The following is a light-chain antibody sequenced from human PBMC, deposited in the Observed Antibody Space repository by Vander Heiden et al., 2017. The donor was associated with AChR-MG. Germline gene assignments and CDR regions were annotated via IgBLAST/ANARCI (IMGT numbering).Light chain of an antibody. V-gene: IGKV3-11*01. J-gene: IGKJ5*01. CDR1: QSVSSY. CDR3: QHRRNWPLT. Sequence: IVLTQSPVTLSLSPGERATLSCRASQSVSSYLAWYQQKPGQAPRLLIYDASNRATGIPARFSASGSGTDFTLTISSLEPEDFAVYYCQHRRNWPLTFGQGTRLEVK. CDR2: DAS.